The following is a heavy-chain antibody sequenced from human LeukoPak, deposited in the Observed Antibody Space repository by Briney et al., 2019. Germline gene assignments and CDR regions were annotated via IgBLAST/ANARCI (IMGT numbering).Heavy chain of an antibody. CDR3: ASPRIRDSSGYYLDY. J-gene: IGHJ4*02. CDR1: GGSFSGYY. D-gene: IGHD3-22*01. CDR2: INHSGST. Sequence: TSETLSLTCAVYGGSFSGYYWSWIRQPPGKGLEWIGEINHSGSTNYNPSLKSRVTISVDTSKNQFSLKLSSVTAADTAVYYCASPRIRDSSGYYLDYWGQGTLVTVSS. V-gene: IGHV4-34*01.